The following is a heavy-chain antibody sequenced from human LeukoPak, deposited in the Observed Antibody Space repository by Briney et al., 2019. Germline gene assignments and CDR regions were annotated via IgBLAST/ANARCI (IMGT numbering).Heavy chain of an antibody. D-gene: IGHD3-3*01. CDR2: ISGSGGST. CDR3: AKAFKFGVIIPPTYYYYYMDV. Sequence: GGSLRLSCAASGFTFSSYAMSWVRQAPGRGLEWVSAISGSGGSTYYADSVKGRFTISRDNSKNTLYLQMNSLRAEDTAVYYCAKAFKFGVIIPPTYYYYYMDVWGKGTTVTVSS. J-gene: IGHJ6*03. V-gene: IGHV3-23*01. CDR1: GFTFSSYA.